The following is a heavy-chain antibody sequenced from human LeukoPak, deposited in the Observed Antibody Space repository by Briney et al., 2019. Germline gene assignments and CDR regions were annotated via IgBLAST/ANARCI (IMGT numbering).Heavy chain of an antibody. CDR3: AREAVMPRPGTGFDP. D-gene: IGHD6-19*01. V-gene: IGHV1-2*02. Sequence: ASVKVSCKAFEYTFIGYYMHWVRQAPGQGLEWTGWISPNSGGTNYAQKFQGRVTMTKNMSISTIYMELSGLRSDDTAIYYCAREAVMPRPGTGFDPWGQGTLVTVSS. J-gene: IGHJ5*02. CDR2: ISPNSGGT. CDR1: EYTFIGYY.